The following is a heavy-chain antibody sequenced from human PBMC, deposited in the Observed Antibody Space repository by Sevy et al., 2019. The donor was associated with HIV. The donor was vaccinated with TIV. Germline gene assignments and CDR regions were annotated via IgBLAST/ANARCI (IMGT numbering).Heavy chain of an antibody. D-gene: IGHD6-19*01. CDR1: GFNFNEYA. J-gene: IGHJ3*02. V-gene: IGHV3-9*01. Sequence: GGSLRLSCAASGFNFNEYAMHWVRQAPGKGLEWVSGFTWNSDSVVYADSVKGRLTISRDKARNSLYLQMNSLRPEDTALYYCAKDLISVAGFYAFDMWGQGTMVTVSS. CDR2: FTWNSDSV. CDR3: AKDLISVAGFYAFDM.